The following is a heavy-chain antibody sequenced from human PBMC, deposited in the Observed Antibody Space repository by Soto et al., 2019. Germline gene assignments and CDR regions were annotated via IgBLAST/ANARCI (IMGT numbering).Heavy chain of an antibody. CDR1: GFTFNNYA. CDR2: ISPNGDST. J-gene: IGHJ3*01. Sequence: EVQLLESGGGLVQPGGSLRLACAASGFTFNNYAMNWVRQAPGRGLEWVSIISPNGDSTYYADAAKGRFTISRDNSQNTVFLQMNSLRAEDTAIYFCAKVRLTDYLRYAPHLWGQGTLVTVSS. CDR3: AKVRLTDYLRYAPHL. D-gene: IGHD2-8*01. V-gene: IGHV3-23*01.